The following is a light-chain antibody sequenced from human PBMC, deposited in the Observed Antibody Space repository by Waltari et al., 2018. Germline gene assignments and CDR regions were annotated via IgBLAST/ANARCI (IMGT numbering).Light chain of an antibody. CDR2: KAS. CDR1: QSISNW. V-gene: IGKV1-5*03. CDR3: QEANSFPLT. Sequence: DIQMTQSPSTLSASVGDRVTTSCRASQSISNWLAWYQQKPGKAPKLLIYKASSLESGVPSRFSGSGSGTEFTLTISSLQPEDVATYYCQEANSFPLTFGGGTKVEI. J-gene: IGKJ4*01.